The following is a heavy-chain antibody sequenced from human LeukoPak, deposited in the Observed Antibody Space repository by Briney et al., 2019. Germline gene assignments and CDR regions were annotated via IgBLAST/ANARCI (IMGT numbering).Heavy chain of an antibody. Sequence: PGGSLRLSCAASGFTLSSYGMHWVRQAPGKGLEWVAVISYDGSNKYYADSVKGRFTISRDNSKNTLYLQMNSLRAEDTAVYYCARDPGPYYDYVWGSYRYPAYWGQGTLVTVSS. CDR3: ARDPGPYYDYVWGSYRYPAY. V-gene: IGHV3-30*03. CDR2: ISYDGSNK. CDR1: GFTLSSYG. D-gene: IGHD3-16*02. J-gene: IGHJ4*02.